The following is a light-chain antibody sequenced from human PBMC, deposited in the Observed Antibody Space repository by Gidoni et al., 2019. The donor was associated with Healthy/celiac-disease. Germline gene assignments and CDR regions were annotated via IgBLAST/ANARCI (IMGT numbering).Light chain of an antibody. Sequence: QAVLTQPPSLPASPGASASLTCTLRSGINVGTYRIYWYQQKPGSPPQYLLRYKSDSDKQQGSGVPSRFSGSKDASANAGILLISGLQSEDEADYYCMIWHSSAYVFGTGTKVTVL. CDR1: SGINVGTYR. J-gene: IGLJ1*01. V-gene: IGLV5-45*01. CDR3: MIWHSSAYV. CDR2: YKSDSDK.